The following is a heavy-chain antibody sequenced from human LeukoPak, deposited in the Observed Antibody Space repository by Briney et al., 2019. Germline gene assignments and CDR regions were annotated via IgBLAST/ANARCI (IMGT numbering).Heavy chain of an antibody. CDR2: ISYDGSNK. CDR1: GFIFSSYG. V-gene: IGHV3-30*18. D-gene: IGHD6-13*01. Sequence: PGGSLRLSCAASGFIFSSYGMHWVRQAPGKGLEWVAVISYDGSNKYYADSVKGRFTISRDNSKNTLYLQMNRLRAEDTAVYYCAKEMGVAAAGLDAFDIWGQGTMVTVSS. CDR3: AKEMGVAAAGLDAFDI. J-gene: IGHJ3*02.